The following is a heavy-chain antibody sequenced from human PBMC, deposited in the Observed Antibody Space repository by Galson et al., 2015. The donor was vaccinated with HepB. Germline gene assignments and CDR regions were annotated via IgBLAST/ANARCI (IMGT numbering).Heavy chain of an antibody. D-gene: IGHD5-18*01. J-gene: IGHJ4*02. CDR2: VSYTGST. CDR3: ARVFVDTAMVIPDY. Sequence: ETLSLTCTVSSASISSFYWSWIRQSSGKGLEWIGYVSYTGSTNYNPSLKSRVTISVDTSKNQFSLKLSSVTAADTAVYYCARVFVDTAMVIPDYWGQGTLVTVSS. V-gene: IGHV4-59*12. CDR1: SASISSFY.